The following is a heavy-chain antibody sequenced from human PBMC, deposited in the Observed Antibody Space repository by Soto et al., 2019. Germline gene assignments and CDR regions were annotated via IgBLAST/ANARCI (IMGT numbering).Heavy chain of an antibody. CDR1: GFTFDDYA. CDR3: AKAPISAAGTNWYFDL. Sequence: EVQLVESGGGSVQPGRSLRLSCAASGFTFDDYAMHWVRQAPGKGLEWVSGISWNSGSIGYADSVKGRFTISRDNAKNSLYLQMNSLRAEDTALYYCAKAPISAAGTNWYFDLWGRGTLVTVSS. V-gene: IGHV3-9*01. D-gene: IGHD6-13*01. CDR2: ISWNSGSI. J-gene: IGHJ2*01.